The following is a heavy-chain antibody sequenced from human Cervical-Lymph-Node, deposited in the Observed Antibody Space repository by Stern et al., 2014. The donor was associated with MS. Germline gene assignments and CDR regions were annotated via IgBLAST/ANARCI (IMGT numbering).Heavy chain of an antibody. D-gene: IGHD4-17*01. V-gene: IGHV5-51*01. CDR2: INPGDSDT. Sequence: EMQLVESGAELKKPGESLKLSCAGSGYSFTGNWIAWVRQMPGKGLEGMGIINPGDSDTRYSPSFQGQVTISADKSISTAYLQWSSLKASDAAMYYCARDYGDYAFDYWGQGTLVTVSS. CDR1: GYSFTGNW. J-gene: IGHJ4*02. CDR3: ARDYGDYAFDY.